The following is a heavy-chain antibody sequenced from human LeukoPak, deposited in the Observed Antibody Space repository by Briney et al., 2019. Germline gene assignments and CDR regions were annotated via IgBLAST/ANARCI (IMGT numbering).Heavy chain of an antibody. V-gene: IGHV3-33*01. CDR3: ARLASGSYYLPPLTDYYDYGMDV. CDR1: GFTFSSYG. CDR2: IWYDGSNK. Sequence: GGSLRLSCAASGFTFSSYGMHWVRQAPGKGLEWVAVIWYDGSNKYYADSVKGRFTISRDNSKNTLYLQMNSLRAEDTAVYYCARLASGSYYLPPLTDYYDYGMDVWGQGTTVTVSS. J-gene: IGHJ6*02. D-gene: IGHD1-26*01.